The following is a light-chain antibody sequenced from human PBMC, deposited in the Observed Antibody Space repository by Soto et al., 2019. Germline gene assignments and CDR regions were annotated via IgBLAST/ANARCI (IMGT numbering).Light chain of an antibody. CDR3: LVIFTGVGEV. Sequence: QAVVTQEPSLTVSPGGTVTLTCDSSTGAVTSGHWPHWFQQKPGQAPRTLIYDTDNKHPSTPARFSGSLLGGKAALTLSGAQPEDEADYYCLVIFTGVGEVFGTGTKLTVL. J-gene: IGLJ1*01. CDR2: DTD. V-gene: IGLV7-46*01. CDR1: TGAVTSGHW.